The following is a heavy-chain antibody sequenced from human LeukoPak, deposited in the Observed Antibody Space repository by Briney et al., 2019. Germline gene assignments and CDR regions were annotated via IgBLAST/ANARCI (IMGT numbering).Heavy chain of an antibody. J-gene: IGHJ4*02. D-gene: IGHD3-10*01. Sequence: KPSETLSLTCTVSGGSISSYYWSWIRQPPGKGLEWIGYIYYSGSTNYNPSLKSRVTISVDTSKNQFSLKLSSVTAADTAVYYCAREYGSGSLLDYWGQGTLVTVSS. CDR2: IYYSGST. CDR1: GGSISSYY. CDR3: AREYGSGSLLDY. V-gene: IGHV4-59*12.